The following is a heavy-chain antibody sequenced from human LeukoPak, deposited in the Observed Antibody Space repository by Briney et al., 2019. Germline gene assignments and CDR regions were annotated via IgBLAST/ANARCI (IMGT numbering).Heavy chain of an antibody. CDR1: GFTFNGYY. V-gene: IGHV1-2*06. D-gene: IGHD1-26*01. Sequence: GASVKVSCKAPGFTFNGYYVHWVRQAPGQGLEWMGRIHPYSGGSNSAQKFQGRVTMARDMSINTVYMELSGLRSDDTALYYCASAVPAIVIPQNGFDIWGPGTMVTVSS. CDR3: ASAVPAIVIPQNGFDI. J-gene: IGHJ3*02. CDR2: IHPYSGGS.